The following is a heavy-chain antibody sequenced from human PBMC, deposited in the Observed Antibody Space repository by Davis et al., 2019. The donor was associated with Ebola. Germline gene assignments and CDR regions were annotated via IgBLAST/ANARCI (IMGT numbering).Heavy chain of an antibody. V-gene: IGHV3-33*01. Sequence: PGGSLRLSCAASGFTFSSYGMHWVRQAPGKGLEWVAVIWYDGSNKYYADSVKGRFTISRDNSKNTLYLQMNTLRAEDTAVYYCGVYEVTFRDLDYWGQGTLVTVSS. CDR2: IWYDGSNK. CDR3: GVYEVTFRDLDY. CDR1: GFTFSSYG. D-gene: IGHD5/OR15-5a*01. J-gene: IGHJ4*02.